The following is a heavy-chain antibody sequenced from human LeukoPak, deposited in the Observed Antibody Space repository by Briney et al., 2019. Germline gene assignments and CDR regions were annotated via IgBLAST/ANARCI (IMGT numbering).Heavy chain of an antibody. V-gene: IGHV1-69*05. CDR1: GGTFSSYA. CDR2: IIPIFGTA. J-gene: IGHJ5*02. D-gene: IGHD2/OR15-2a*01. CDR3: ARNGLGTTFFDP. Sequence: SVKVSCKASGGTFSSYAISWVRQVPGQGLEWMGGIIPIFGTANYAQKFQGRVTITTDESTSTAYMELSSLRSEDTAVYYCARNGLGTTFFDPWGQGTLVTVSS.